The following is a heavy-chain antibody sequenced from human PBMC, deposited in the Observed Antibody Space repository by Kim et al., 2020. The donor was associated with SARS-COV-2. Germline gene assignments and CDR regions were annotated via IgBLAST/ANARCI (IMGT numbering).Heavy chain of an antibody. CDR3: AGIAAAATLYYYYGMDV. CDR2: ISSSSSTI. V-gene: IGHV3-48*04. CDR1: GFTFSSYS. J-gene: IGHJ6*02. D-gene: IGHD6-13*01. Sequence: GGSLILSCAASGFTFSSYSMNWVRQAPGKGLEWVSYISSSSSTIYYADSVKGRFTISRDNAKNSLYLQMNSLRAEDTAVYYCAGIAAAATLYYYYGMDVWGQGTTVTVSS.